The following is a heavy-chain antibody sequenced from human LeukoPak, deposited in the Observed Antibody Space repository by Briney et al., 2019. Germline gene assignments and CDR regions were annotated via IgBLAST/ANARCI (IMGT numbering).Heavy chain of an antibody. D-gene: IGHD3-10*01. Sequence: NSSETLSLTCTVSDASVTTYSWSWLRQPAGKGLEWIGRVYSSGATKYNPSLKSRVTISADTSKNQFSLKLPSVPAADTAVYYCARDHYGSGSYKAYFDYWGHGIQVTVSS. CDR3: ARDHYGSGSYKAYFDY. J-gene: IGHJ4*01. CDR2: VYSSGAT. CDR1: DASVTTYS. V-gene: IGHV4-4*07.